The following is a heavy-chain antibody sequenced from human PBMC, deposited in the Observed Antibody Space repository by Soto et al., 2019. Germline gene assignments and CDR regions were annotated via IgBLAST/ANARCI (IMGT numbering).Heavy chain of an antibody. J-gene: IGHJ4*02. D-gene: IGHD3-3*01. V-gene: IGHV1-18*01. CDR1: GYTFTSYG. CDR2: ISAYNGNT. Sequence: ASVKVSCKASGYTFTSYGISWVRQAPGQGLEWMGWISAYNGNTNYAQKLQGRVTMTTDTSTSTAYMELRSLRTDDTAVYYCAREDLRYDFWSGYYRYWGQGTLVTVSS. CDR3: AREDLRYDFWSGYYRY.